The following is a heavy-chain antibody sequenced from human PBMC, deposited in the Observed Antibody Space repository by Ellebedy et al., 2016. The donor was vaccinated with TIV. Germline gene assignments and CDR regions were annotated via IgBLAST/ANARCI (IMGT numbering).Heavy chain of an antibody. V-gene: IGHV4-4*07. CDR2: IYTSGST. CDR3: ARVFLNDAFDI. Sequence: MPGGSLRLSCTVSGGSISSYYWSWIRQPAGKGLEWLGRIYTSGSTNYNPSLKSRVTMSVDTSKNQFSLKLSSVTAADMAVYYCARVFLNDAFDIWGQGTMVTVSA. CDR1: GGSISSYY. J-gene: IGHJ3*02.